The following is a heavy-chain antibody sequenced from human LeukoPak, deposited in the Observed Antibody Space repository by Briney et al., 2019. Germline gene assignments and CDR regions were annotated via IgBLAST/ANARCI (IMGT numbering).Heavy chain of an antibody. CDR3: ATGGADYGDYEDAFDI. CDR1: GYTLTELS. J-gene: IGHJ3*02. D-gene: IGHD4-17*01. CDR2: FDPEDGET. Sequence: EASVKVSCKVSGYTLTELSMHWVRQAPGKGLEWMGGFDPEDGETIYAQKFQGRVTMTEDTSTDTAYMELSSLRSEDTAVYYCATGGADYGDYEDAFDIWGQGTMVTVS. V-gene: IGHV1-24*01.